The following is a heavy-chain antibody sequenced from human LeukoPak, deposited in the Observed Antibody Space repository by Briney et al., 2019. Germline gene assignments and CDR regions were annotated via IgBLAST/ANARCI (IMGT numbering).Heavy chain of an antibody. D-gene: IGHD5-12*01. CDR2: ISSSSSYI. CDR3: ASQRGIVATMSA. Sequence: GGSLRLSCAASGFSFSSYGMNWVRQAPGKGLEWVSSISSSSSYIYYADSVKGRFTISRDNAKNSLYLQMNSLRAEDTAVYYCASQRGIVATMSAWGQGTLVTVSS. V-gene: IGHV3-21*01. J-gene: IGHJ4*02. CDR1: GFSFSSYG.